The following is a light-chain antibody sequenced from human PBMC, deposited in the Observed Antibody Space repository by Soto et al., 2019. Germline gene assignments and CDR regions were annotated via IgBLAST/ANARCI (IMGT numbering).Light chain of an antibody. CDR3: QQFNSDPFT. Sequence: AIQLTQSPPSLSASVGDRVTITCRASQGISSALAWYQQKPGKAPKVLMYDASSMESGVPSRFSGSGSGTDFTLTISSLQPEDFATYYCQQFNSDPFTFGPGNKVDIK. V-gene: IGKV1-13*02. CDR2: DAS. CDR1: QGISSA. J-gene: IGKJ3*01.